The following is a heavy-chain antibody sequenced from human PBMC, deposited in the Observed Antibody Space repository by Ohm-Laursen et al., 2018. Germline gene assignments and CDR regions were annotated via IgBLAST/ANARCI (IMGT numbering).Heavy chain of an antibody. CDR2: ISQSATTM. J-gene: IGHJ3*02. CDR1: GFIFSDYQ. V-gene: IGHV3-11*01. CDR3: ARNQFQSPWDAFDI. Sequence: SLRLSCSASGFIFSDYQMTWIRQAPGKGLEWVSYISQSATTMYYADSVEGRFTISRDNAKNSLYLQMDSLRADDTAVYYCARNQFQSPWDAFDIWGQGTMLTVSS. D-gene: IGHD5-24*01.